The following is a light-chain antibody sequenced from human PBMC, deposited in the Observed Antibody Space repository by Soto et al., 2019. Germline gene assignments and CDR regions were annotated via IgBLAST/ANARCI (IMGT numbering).Light chain of an antibody. CDR2: DIS. V-gene: IGKV3-11*01. CDR3: HQRNSWPRST. J-gene: IGKJ2*02. Sequence: EVVLTQSPATLSLSAGERATLSCRASQAVPSYLAWYQQKPGQAPRLLIYDISNRATGIPARFSGSGSGTDFTLTISSLEPEDVAVYYCHQRNSWPRSTFGQGTKLEIK. CDR1: QAVPSY.